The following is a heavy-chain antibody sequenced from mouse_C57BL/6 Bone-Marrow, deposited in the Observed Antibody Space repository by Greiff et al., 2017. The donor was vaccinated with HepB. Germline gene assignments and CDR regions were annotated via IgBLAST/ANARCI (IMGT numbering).Heavy chain of an antibody. CDR2: IYPGSGST. CDR1: GYTFTSYW. D-gene: IGHD2-5*01. Sequence: QVQLQQPGAELVKPGASVKMSCKASGYTFTSYWITWVKQRPGQGLEWIGDIYPGSGSTNYNEKFKSKATLTVDTSSSTAYMQLSSLTSADSAVYDCSRGYYSNYYALDDWGQGTSVTVAS. V-gene: IGHV1-55*01. CDR3: SRGYYSNYYALDD. J-gene: IGHJ4*01.